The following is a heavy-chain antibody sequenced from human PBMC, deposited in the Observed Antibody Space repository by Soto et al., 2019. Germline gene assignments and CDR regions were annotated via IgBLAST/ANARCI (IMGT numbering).Heavy chain of an antibody. D-gene: IGHD2-15*01. CDR3: AKAPAHRRATATSFDY. J-gene: IGHJ4*02. CDR1: GYTFTSYG. V-gene: IGHV1-18*04. Sequence: ASVKVSCKASGYTFTSYGISWVRQAPGQGLEWMGWISAYNGNTNYAQKLQGRVTMTTDTSTSTAYMELRSLRSDETAVYYCAKAPAHRRATATSFDYWGQGTLVTVSS. CDR2: ISAYNGNT.